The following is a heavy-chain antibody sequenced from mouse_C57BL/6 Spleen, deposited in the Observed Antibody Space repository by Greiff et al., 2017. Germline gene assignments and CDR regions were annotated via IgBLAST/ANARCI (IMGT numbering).Heavy chain of an antibody. CDR3: ARDYDGY. Sequence: EVQRVESGGGLVKPGGSLKLSCAASGFTFSSYAMSWVRQTPEKRLEWVATISDGGSYTYYPDNVKGRFTISRDNAKNNLYLQMSHLKSEDTAMYYCARDYDGYWGQGTTLTVSS. CDR2: ISDGGSYT. J-gene: IGHJ2*01. V-gene: IGHV5-4*01. D-gene: IGHD2-12*01. CDR1: GFTFSSYA.